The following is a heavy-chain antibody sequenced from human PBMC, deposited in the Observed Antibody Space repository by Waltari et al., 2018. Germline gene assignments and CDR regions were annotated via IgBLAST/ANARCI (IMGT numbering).Heavy chain of an antibody. CDR3: ARVLTPYYYYMDV. V-gene: IGHV4-34*01. D-gene: IGHD7-27*01. CDR1: GGSFSGYY. CDR2: INHSRST. Sequence: QVQLQQWGAGLLKPSETLSLTCAVYGGSFSGYYWSWIRQPPGKGLEWIGEINHSRSTNYHPSLNSRVTISVDTSRTQFSLRLSSVTAADTAVYYCARVLTPYYYYMDVWGKGTTVTVSS. J-gene: IGHJ6*03.